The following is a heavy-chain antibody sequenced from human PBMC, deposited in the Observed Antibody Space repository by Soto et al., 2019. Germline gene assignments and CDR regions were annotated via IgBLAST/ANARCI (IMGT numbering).Heavy chain of an antibody. CDR3: ATGYSSSWYWFDP. CDR2: IYYSVSP. Sequence: QVQLQESGPGLVKPSQTLSLTCTVSGGSISSGGYYWSWIRQHPGKGLEWIGYIYYSVSPYYNPSLKSRVTLPVDTSKNQFSLKLSSVTAADTAVYYCATGYSSSWYWFDPWGQGTLVTVSS. D-gene: IGHD6-13*01. CDR1: GGSISSGGYY. J-gene: IGHJ5*02. V-gene: IGHV4-31*03.